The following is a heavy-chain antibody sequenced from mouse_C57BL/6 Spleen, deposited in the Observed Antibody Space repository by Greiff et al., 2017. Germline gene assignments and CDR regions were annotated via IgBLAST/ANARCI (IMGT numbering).Heavy chain of an antibody. Sequence: EVQLQQSGPELVKPGASVKISCKASGYSFTGYYMNWVKQSPEKSLEWIGEINPSTGGTTYNQKFKAKATLTEDKSSSTAYMQLKSLTSEDSAVYYCARGGGSSPVYFDYWGQGTTLTVSS. CDR2: INPSTGGT. V-gene: IGHV1-42*01. CDR1: GYSFTGYY. J-gene: IGHJ2*01. D-gene: IGHD1-1*01. CDR3: ARGGGSSPVYFDY.